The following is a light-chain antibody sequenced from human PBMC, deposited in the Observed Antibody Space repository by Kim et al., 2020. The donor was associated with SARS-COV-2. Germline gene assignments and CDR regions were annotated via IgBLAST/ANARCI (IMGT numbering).Light chain of an antibody. CDR1: QSVRSD. V-gene: IGKV3-15*01. CDR3: QQYNNWPLT. J-gene: IGKJ4*01. CDR2: GTS. Sequence: VSPGERATHSCRASQSVRSDLAWYQQKPGQAPRLLIYGTSTTATGIPARFSGSGSGTEFTLTISSLQSEDFAVYYCQQYNNWPLTVGGGTKVDIK.